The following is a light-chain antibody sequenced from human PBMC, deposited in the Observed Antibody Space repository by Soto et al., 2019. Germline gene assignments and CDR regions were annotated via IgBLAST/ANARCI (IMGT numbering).Light chain of an antibody. CDR3: QPYNKWLT. Sequence: EIVMTQSPATLSVSPGERATLSCRASQYISNNLAWYRQRPGQAPRLLIYGASTRATGIPARFRGSGSGTEFTLTISSLQSEDFAFYYCQPYNKWLTFGGGTEVEIK. CDR2: GAS. V-gene: IGKV3D-15*01. CDR1: QYISNN. J-gene: IGKJ4*01.